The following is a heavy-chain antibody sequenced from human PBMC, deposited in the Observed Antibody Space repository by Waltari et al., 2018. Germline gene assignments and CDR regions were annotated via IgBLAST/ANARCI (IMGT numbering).Heavy chain of an antibody. V-gene: IGHV3-74*01. Sequence: EVQLVESGGGLVQPGASLRLSCAASGFTFSTLRMHWVRQATGKWLVWVYRIKSKGSSTSYADSVKGRFTISRDNAKNTLYLQMNSLRAEDTAVYYCASARYSGTYYNDYWGQGMLVTVSP. D-gene: IGHD1-26*01. J-gene: IGHJ4*02. CDR2: IKSKGSST. CDR3: ASARYSGTYYNDY. CDR1: GFTFSTLR.